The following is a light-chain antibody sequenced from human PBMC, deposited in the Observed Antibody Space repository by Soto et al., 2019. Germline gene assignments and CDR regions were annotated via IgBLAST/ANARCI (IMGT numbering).Light chain of an antibody. CDR1: QSISSW. J-gene: IGKJ4*01. V-gene: IGKV1-5*01. Sequence: DIQMTQSPSTLSVSVGDRVTITCRASQSISSWLAWYQQKPGKAPKLLIYDASSLESGVPSRFSGSGSGTEFTLTSSSLQPDDFATSYCQQYNSYPLIFGGGTKVEIK. CDR2: DAS. CDR3: QQYNSYPLI.